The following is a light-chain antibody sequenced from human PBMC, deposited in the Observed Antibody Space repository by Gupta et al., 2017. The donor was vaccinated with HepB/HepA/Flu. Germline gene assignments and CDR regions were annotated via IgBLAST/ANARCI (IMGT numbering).Light chain of an antibody. J-gene: IGLJ2*01. CDR2: SNN. Sequence: QSVLTQPPSASGTPGQRVTISCSGSNPNIGNNSVNWYQQLPGTAPKLLIYSNNQLPSGVPDRFAGSKSGTSASLAISGLQSEDEADYYCAAWDDSLNGVIFGGGTKVTVL. CDR1: NPNIGNNS. CDR3: AAWDDSLNGVI. V-gene: IGLV1-44*01.